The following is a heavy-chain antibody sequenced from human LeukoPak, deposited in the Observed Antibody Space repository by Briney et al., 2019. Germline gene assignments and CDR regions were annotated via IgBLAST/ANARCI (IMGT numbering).Heavy chain of an antibody. D-gene: IGHD6-13*01. Sequence: PGGSLRLSCAASGFTFDDYAMHWVRQAPGKGLEWVSGITWNSGGIDYADSVKGRFTISRDNTKKSLYLQMNSLRAEDTAVYYCAREGATAGSGYYFDYWGQGSLVTVSS. J-gene: IGHJ4*02. V-gene: IGHV3-9*01. CDR2: ITWNSGGI. CDR1: GFTFDDYA. CDR3: AREGATAGSGYYFDY.